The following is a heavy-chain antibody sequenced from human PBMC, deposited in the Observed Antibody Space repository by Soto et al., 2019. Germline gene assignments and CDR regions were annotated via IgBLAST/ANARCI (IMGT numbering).Heavy chain of an antibody. Sequence: GGSLRLSCAASGFTFSSYAMHWVRQAPGKGLEWVAVMSYAGTDKYYADSVKGRFTISRDNSKNTLFLQMNSLRAEDTAVYYCTKGFFDISVYVIDYWGQGTLVTVSS. CDR1: GFTFSSYA. CDR3: TKGFFDISVYVIDY. J-gene: IGHJ4*02. D-gene: IGHD3-22*01. CDR2: MSYAGTDK. V-gene: IGHV3-30*18.